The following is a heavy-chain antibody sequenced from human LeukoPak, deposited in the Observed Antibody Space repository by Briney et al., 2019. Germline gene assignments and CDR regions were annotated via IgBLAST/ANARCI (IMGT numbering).Heavy chain of an antibody. CDR3: ARGGGSWYTFDY. Sequence: ASVKVSCKASGYTFTSYDINWVRQATGQGLEWMGWMNPNSGNTGYAQKFQGRVTLTRNTSISTAYMELSRLRSEDTAVYYCARGGGSWYTFDYWGQGTLVTVSS. CDR2: MNPNSGNT. D-gene: IGHD6-13*01. CDR1: GYTFTSYD. J-gene: IGHJ4*02. V-gene: IGHV1-8*01.